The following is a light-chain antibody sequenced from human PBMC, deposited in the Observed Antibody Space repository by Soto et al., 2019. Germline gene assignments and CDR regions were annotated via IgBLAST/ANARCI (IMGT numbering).Light chain of an antibody. J-gene: IGLJ2*01. CDR3: SSYTSSIL. CDR2: DVS. V-gene: IGLV2-14*01. Sequence: QSALTQPASVSGSPGQSITISCTGTSSDVGGYNYVSWYQQHPGKAPKLMIYDVSNRPSGVSNRFSGSKSGNTASLTISGLQAEDEADYYCSSYTSSILFGGGTTVTVL. CDR1: SSDVGGYNY.